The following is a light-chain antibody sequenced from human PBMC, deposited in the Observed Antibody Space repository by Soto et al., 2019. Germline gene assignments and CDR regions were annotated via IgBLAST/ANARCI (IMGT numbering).Light chain of an antibody. CDR1: QSVTSF. CDR2: DVS. CDR3: QQRSNWPLT. J-gene: IGKJ4*01. Sequence: EIVLTQSPVTLSLSPGERATLSCRASQSVTSFLAWYQQKPGQAPRLLIYDVSLRATGIPARFSGSGSGTDFTLTISSLEPEDFAVYYCQQRSNWPLTFGGGTKVEIK. V-gene: IGKV3-11*01.